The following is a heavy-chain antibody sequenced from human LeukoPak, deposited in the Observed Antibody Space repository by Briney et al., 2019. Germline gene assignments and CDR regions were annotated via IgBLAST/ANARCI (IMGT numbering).Heavy chain of an antibody. D-gene: IGHD6-19*01. V-gene: IGHV4-34*01. CDR2: INHSGST. CDR1: GGSFSGYY. J-gene: IGHJ4*02. CDR3: ASPRYSS. Sequence: SETLSLTCAVYGGSFSGYYRSWIRQPPGKGLEWIGEINHSGSTNYNPSLKSRVTISVDTSKNQFSLKLSSVTAADTAVYYCASPRYSSWGQGTLVTVSS.